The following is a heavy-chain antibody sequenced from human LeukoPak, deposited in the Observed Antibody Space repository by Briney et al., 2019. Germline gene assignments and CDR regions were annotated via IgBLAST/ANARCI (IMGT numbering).Heavy chain of an antibody. D-gene: IGHD5-12*01. V-gene: IGHV1-8*01. CDR1: GYTFTSYD. Sequence: ASVKVSCKASGYTFTSYDINWVRQAPGQGLEWMGWMNPNSGNTGYAQKFQGRVTMTRNTSISTAYMELSSLRSEDTAVYYCARGPYSGYGFDYWGQGTLVTVSS. J-gene: IGHJ4*02. CDR3: ARGPYSGYGFDY. CDR2: MNPNSGNT.